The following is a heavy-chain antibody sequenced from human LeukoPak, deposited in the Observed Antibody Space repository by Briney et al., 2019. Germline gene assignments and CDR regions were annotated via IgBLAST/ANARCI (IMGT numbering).Heavy chain of an antibody. CDR3: ARGVGSGYTDD. Sequence: PSETLSLTYTVSGGSISSSSYYWGWIRQPPGKGLEWIGSIYYSGSTYYNPSLKSRVTISVDTSKNQFSLKLSSVTAADTAVYYCARGVGSGYTDDWGQGTLVTVSS. CDR1: GGSISSSSYY. V-gene: IGHV4-39*07. J-gene: IGHJ4*02. D-gene: IGHD3-22*01. CDR2: IYYSGST.